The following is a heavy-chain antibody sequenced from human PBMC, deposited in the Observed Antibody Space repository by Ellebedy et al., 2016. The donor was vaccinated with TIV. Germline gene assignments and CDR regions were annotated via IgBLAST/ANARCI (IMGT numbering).Heavy chain of an antibody. V-gene: IGHV3-49*03. J-gene: IGHJ4*02. CDR2: IRSKAYGGTT. CDR3: TRDRGYCSSTSCRRFDY. CDR1: GFTFGDYA. Sequence: GGSLRLXCTASGFTFGDYAMNWFHQAPGKGLEWVGFIRSKAYGGTTEYAASVKGRFTISRDDSKSIAYLQMNSLKTEDTAVYYCTRDRGYCSSTSCRRFDYWGQGTLVTVSS. D-gene: IGHD2-2*01.